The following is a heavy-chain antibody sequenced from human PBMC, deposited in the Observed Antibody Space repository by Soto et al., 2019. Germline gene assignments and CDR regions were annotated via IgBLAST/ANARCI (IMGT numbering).Heavy chain of an antibody. CDR3: ASPVVPAAMGGPYFYGIDV. J-gene: IGHJ6*02. V-gene: IGHV3-23*01. CDR2: ISGGGGTT. Sequence: GGSLRLSCAASGFTFSSYAMSWVRQAPGKGLEWVSAISGGGGTTYYADSVKGRFTISRDNSKNTLYLQMDSLRAEDTAVYYCASPVVPAAMGGPYFYGIDVXGQGTTVTVS. D-gene: IGHD2-2*01. CDR1: GFTFSSYA.